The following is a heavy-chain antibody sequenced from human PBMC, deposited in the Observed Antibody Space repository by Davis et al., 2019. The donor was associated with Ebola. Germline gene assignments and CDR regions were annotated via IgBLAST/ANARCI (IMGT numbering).Heavy chain of an antibody. CDR1: GGTFSSYA. V-gene: IGHV1-46*01. D-gene: IGHD6-19*01. Sequence: ASVKVSCKASGGTFSSYAISWVRQAPGQGLEWMGIINPSGGSTSYAQKFQGRVTMTRDTSTSTVYMELSSLRSEDTAVYYCARGRTVTGTRGLSWFDPWGQGALVTVSS. J-gene: IGHJ5*02. CDR3: ARGRTVTGTRGLSWFDP. CDR2: INPSGGST.